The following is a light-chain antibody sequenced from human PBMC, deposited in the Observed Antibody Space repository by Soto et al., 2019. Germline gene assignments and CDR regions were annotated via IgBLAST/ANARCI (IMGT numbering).Light chain of an antibody. V-gene: IGLV2-11*01. J-gene: IGLJ3*02. CDR2: DVS. CDR1: SSDVGGYNY. Sequence: QSALTQPRSVSGSPGQSVTISCTGTSSDVGGYNYVSWYQQHPGKAPTLMIYDVSKRPSGVPDRFSGSKSGNTASLTISGLQAEDEADYYCCSYAGSQVVFGGGTKVTVL. CDR3: CSYAGSQVV.